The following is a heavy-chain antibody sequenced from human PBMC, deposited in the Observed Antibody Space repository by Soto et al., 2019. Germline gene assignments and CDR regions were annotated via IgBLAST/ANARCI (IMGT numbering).Heavy chain of an antibody. Sequence: ASVKVSCKASGYTFTSYYIHWVRQAPGQGPEWMGMINPNTDITTYAQKFQGRLTMTRDSSTSTVYMELSSLRPDDTAVYYCAREKYPSGLEDYWGQGTLVTVSS. V-gene: IGHV1-46*01. CDR3: AREKYPSGLEDY. J-gene: IGHJ4*02. D-gene: IGHD2-2*02. CDR1: GYTFTSYY. CDR2: INPNTDIT.